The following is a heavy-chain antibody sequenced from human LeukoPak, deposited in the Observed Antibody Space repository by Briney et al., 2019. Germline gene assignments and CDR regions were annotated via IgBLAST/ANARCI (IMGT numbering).Heavy chain of an antibody. CDR2: INPNSVGT. V-gene: IGHV1-2*02. Sequence: ASVTVSCKASGYTFTGHYMHWVRQAPGQGLEWMRWINPNSVGTNYAQNFQGRVTMTRDTSISTAYMELSRLRSDDTALYYCARIGISARGTNFHHWGQGTLVTVSS. CDR1: GYTFTGHY. J-gene: IGHJ1*01. D-gene: IGHD6-13*01. CDR3: ARIGISARGTNFHH.